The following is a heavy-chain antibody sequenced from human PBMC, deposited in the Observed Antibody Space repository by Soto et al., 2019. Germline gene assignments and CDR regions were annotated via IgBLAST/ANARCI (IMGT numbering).Heavy chain of an antibody. J-gene: IGHJ6*02. D-gene: IGHD2-2*01. CDR2: IYPRKSDI. CDR3: ASSRVVPAADYYGMDV. CDR1: GYIFSNYW. Sequence: PGESLKISCQASGYIFSNYWIAWVRLMPGKGLEYMGIIYPRKSDIRYTPPFQGQVTISADKSISTAYLQWSSLKASDTAMYYCASSRVVPAADYYGMDVWGQGTTVTVSS. V-gene: IGHV5-51*01.